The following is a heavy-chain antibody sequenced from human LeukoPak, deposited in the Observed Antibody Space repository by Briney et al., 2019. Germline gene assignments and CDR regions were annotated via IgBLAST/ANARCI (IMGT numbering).Heavy chain of an antibody. CDR1: RFTFSEYA. CDR3: AKDSVARNGIYDAFDI. Sequence: PGGSLRLSCAAFRFTFSEYAMHWVRQAPGKGLEWVSAIGGDARSPYYADSVKGRFTISRDNSKNILYLQMDGLRAEDTAVYFCAKDSVARNGIYDAFDIWGQGTTVTVSS. CDR2: IGGDARSP. D-gene: IGHD6-19*01. V-gene: IGHV3-23*01. J-gene: IGHJ3*02.